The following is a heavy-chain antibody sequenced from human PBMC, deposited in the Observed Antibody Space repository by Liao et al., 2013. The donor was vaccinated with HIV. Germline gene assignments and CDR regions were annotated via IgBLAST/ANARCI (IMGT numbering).Heavy chain of an antibody. CDR3: ARDVVNWFDP. Sequence: QVQLRESGPGLAKPPETLSLTCTVSGGSLSSGGYYWSWIRQPAGKGLEWIGRIYSSGSTNYNPSLKSRVTISLDTSKHQFSLRLSSVTATDTAVYYCARDVVNWFDPWGQGTLVTVSS. D-gene: IGHD2-15*01. CDR1: GGSLSSGGYY. J-gene: IGHJ5*02. V-gene: IGHV4-61*02. CDR2: IYSSGST.